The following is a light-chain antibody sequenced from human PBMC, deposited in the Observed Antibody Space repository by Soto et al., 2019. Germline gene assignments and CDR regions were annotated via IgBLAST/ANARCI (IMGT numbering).Light chain of an antibody. CDR3: QQSYSTPRD. Sequence: AIPLTQSPSSLSASIGDRATITCRASQDIRDDLGWYQQKPGKAPNLLIYAASNLQTGVPSRFSGSGAGTDVTLTISSRQPEDFATYYCQQSYSTPRDFGQGTRLEIK. CDR2: AAS. J-gene: IGKJ5*01. CDR1: QDIRDD. V-gene: IGKV1-6*01.